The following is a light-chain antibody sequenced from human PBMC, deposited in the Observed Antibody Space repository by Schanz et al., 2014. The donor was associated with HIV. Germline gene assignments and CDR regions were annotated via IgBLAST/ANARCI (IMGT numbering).Light chain of an antibody. CDR3: CSYAIPTYV. V-gene: IGLV1-51*01. CDR1: SSNIGNNY. Sequence: QSVLTQPPSVSAAPGQKVTISCSGSSSNIGNNYVSWYQQFPGTAPKLLIYDNYQRPSGVPDRFSGSRSGTSASLAISGLRSEDEDDYYCCSYAIPTYVFGTGTKLTVL. J-gene: IGLJ1*01. CDR2: DNY.